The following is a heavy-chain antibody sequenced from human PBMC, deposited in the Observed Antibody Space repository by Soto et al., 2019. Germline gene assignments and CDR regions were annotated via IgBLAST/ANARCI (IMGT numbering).Heavy chain of an antibody. D-gene: IGHD2-2*01. CDR3: ASSDCISTSCYYYYYGMDV. CDR2: FIPIFGAA. CDR1: GGTLSSYA. J-gene: IGHJ6*02. Sequence: QVQLVQSGAEVKKPGSSVKVSCKSSGGTLSSYAISWVRQAPGQGLEWMGGFIPIFGAAHYAQKFPGKVTITAEESTSTAYMELSSLISEYTAVYYCASSDCISTSCYYYYYGMDVWGQGTTVTVSS. V-gene: IGHV1-69*12.